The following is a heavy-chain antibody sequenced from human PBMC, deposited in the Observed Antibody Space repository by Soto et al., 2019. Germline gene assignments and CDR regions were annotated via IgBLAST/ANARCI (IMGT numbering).Heavy chain of an antibody. D-gene: IGHD3-22*01. Sequence: QRQLVESGGGVVQPGRSLRLSCAASGFSFSHYAMHWVRQPPGKGLEWVALISYDGDNQYFTDSVRGRFTISRDNSKNTVYLEMNSLRLDDTATYYCVSAHSDSSNAFDLWCRGTLVSVSS. CDR1: GFSFSHYA. CDR3: VSAHSDSSNAFDL. V-gene: IGHV3-30-3*01. J-gene: IGHJ5*02. CDR2: ISYDGDNQ.